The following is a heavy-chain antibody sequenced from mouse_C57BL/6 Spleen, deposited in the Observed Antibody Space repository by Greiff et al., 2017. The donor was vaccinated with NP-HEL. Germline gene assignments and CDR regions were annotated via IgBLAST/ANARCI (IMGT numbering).Heavy chain of an antibody. V-gene: IGHV5-4*01. Sequence: EVQGVESGGGLVKPGGSLKLSCAASGFTFSSYAMSWVRQTPEKRLEWVATISDGGSYTYYPDNVKGRFTISRDNAKNNLYLQMSHLKSEDTAMYYCARDGIYYGTRYAMDYWGQGTSVTVSS. J-gene: IGHJ4*01. D-gene: IGHD2-1*01. CDR2: ISDGGSYT. CDR3: ARDGIYYGTRYAMDY. CDR1: GFTFSSYA.